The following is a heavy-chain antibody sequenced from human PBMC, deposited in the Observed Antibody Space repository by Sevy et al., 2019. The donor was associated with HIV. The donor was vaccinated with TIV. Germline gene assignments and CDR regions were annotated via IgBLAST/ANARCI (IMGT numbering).Heavy chain of an antibody. J-gene: IGHJ1*01. CDR2: ISGSGGST. V-gene: IGHV3-23*01. CDR3: AKAGCTNGAYYVAAEYFQH. Sequence: GGSLRLSCAASGFTFSSYAMSWVRQAPGKGLEWVSAISGSGGSTYYADSVKGRFTISRDNSKNTLYLQMNSLRAEDTAVYYCAKAGCTNGAYYVAAEYFQHWGQGTLVTVSS. CDR1: GFTFSSYA. D-gene: IGHD2-8*01.